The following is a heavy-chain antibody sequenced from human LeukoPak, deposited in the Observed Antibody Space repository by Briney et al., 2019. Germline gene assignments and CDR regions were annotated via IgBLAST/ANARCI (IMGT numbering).Heavy chain of an antibody. Sequence: GGSLGLSCAASGFTFDDYGMSWVRQAPGKGLEWVSGISTSGGSSSYADSVKGRFTISRDNPRNMLYMQMNSLRAEDTALYYCAIMHPYYDGSGYWVQWGQGTLVTVSS. J-gene: IGHJ4*02. CDR1: GFTFDDYG. V-gene: IGHV3-23*01. D-gene: IGHD3-22*01. CDR2: ISTSGGSS. CDR3: AIMHPYYDGSGYWVQ.